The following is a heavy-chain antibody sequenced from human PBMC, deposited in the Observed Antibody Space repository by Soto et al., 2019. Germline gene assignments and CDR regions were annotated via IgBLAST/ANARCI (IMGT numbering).Heavy chain of an antibody. Sequence: ASVKVSCKASGYTFTSYGISWVRQAPGQGLEWMGWISAYNGNTNYAQKLQGRVTMTTDTSTSTAYMELRSLRSDDTAVYYCARDRDFIAVAVPFGYWGQRPLVTVSS. CDR2: ISAYNGNT. J-gene: IGHJ4*02. CDR1: GYTFTSYG. CDR3: ARDRDFIAVAVPFGY. V-gene: IGHV1-18*01. D-gene: IGHD6-19*01.